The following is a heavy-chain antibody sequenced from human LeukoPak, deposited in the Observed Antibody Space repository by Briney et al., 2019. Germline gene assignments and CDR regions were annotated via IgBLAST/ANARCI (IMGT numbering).Heavy chain of an antibody. J-gene: IGHJ3*02. CDR2: IIPIFGTA. CDR3: ARSGIAARPTGPGLDI. V-gene: IGHV1-69*05. CDR1: GGTFSSYA. D-gene: IGHD6-6*01. Sequence: SVKASCKASGGTFSSYAISWVRQAPGQGLEWMGGIIPIFGTANYAQKFQGRVTITTDESTSTAYMELSSLRSEDTAVYYCARSGIAARPTGPGLDIWGQGTMVTVSS.